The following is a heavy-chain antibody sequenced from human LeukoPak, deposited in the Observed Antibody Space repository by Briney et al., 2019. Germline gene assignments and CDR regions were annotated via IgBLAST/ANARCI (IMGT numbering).Heavy chain of an antibody. Sequence: PSETLSLTCTVSDASISGYYWSWIRQPPGKGLEWVGSIHFSESTNYNPSLRSRVTISVDTSKNQLSLKLSSVTAADTAVYYCARDLGGIYFDYWGQGTLVTVSS. CDR1: DASISGYY. J-gene: IGHJ4*02. D-gene: IGHD1-26*01. CDR2: IHFSEST. CDR3: ARDLGGIYFDY. V-gene: IGHV4-59*01.